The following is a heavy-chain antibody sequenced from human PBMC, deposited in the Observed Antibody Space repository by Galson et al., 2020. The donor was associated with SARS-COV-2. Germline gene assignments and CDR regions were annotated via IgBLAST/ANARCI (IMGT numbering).Heavy chain of an antibody. CDR3: ARKEATYDY. V-gene: IGHV4-39*07. J-gene: IGHJ4*02. D-gene: IGHD5-12*01. CDR1: AGFISSTSYY. CDR2: IYFNGMS. Sequence: ASETLSLSCTVSAGFISSTSYYWCWIRQPPGKGLEWIWSIYFNGMSNYNPSVKSRVTISIDTSKNQFSLKLRSVTAADTAVYYFARKEATYDYWGQGTLVTVSS.